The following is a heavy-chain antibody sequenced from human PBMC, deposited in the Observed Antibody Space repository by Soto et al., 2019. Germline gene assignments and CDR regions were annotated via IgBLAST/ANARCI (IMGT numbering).Heavy chain of an antibody. V-gene: IGHV4-61*01. J-gene: IGHJ6*02. Sequence: SETLSFTCTVSGVSVNSGNYYWSWIRQTPGKGLEWIGYIYQSGSTRYNPSLKSRVTISLDTSKNQFSLKMSSVTAADTAVYYCASATIYPSYGMDVWGQGKMVT. CDR2: IYQSGST. CDR1: GVSVNSGNYY. D-gene: IGHD1-26*01. CDR3: ASATIYPSYGMDV.